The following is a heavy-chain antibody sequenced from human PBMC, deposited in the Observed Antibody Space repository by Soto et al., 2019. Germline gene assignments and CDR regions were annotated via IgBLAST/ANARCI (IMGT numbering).Heavy chain of an antibody. D-gene: IGHD6-6*01. CDR3: AAIDFEYSSSSFYYYGMDV. CDR2: IVVGSGNT. CDR1: GFTFTSSA. V-gene: IGHV1-58*01. Sequence: VASVKVSCKASGFTFTSSAVQWVRQARGQRLEWIGWIVVGSGNTNYAQKFQERVTITRDMSTSTAYMELSSLRSEDTAVYYCAAIDFEYSSSSFYYYGMDVWGQGTTVTVSS. J-gene: IGHJ6*02.